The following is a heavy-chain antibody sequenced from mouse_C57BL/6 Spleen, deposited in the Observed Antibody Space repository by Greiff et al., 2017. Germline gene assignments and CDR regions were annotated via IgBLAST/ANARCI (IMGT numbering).Heavy chain of an antibody. CDR3: ARSRLSPYWYCDV. J-gene: IGHJ1*03. Sequence: EVQGVESGGGLVQPGGSLSLSCAASGFTFTDYYMSWVRQPPGKALEWLGFIRNKANGYTTEYSASVKGRFTISRDNSQSILYLQMNALRAEDSATYYCARSRLSPYWYCDVWGTGTTVTVSS. D-gene: IGHD6-1*01. V-gene: IGHV7-3*01. CDR1: GFTFTDYY. CDR2: IRNKANGYTT.